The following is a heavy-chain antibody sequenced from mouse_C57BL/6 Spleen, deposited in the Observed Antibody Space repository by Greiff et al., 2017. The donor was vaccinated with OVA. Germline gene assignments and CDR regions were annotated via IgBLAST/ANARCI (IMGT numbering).Heavy chain of an antibody. J-gene: IGHJ2*01. CDR1: GYTFTSYW. D-gene: IGHD2-4*01. CDR2: IYPGNSDT. V-gene: IGHV1-5*01. Sequence: VQLQQSGTVLARPGASVKMSCKTSGYTFTSYWMHWVKQRPGQGLEWIGAIYPGNSDTSYNQKFKGKAKLTAVTSASTAYMELSSLTNEDPAVYYCTRSNDYDVGGYYFDYWGQGTTLTVSS. CDR3: TRSNDYDVGGYYFDY.